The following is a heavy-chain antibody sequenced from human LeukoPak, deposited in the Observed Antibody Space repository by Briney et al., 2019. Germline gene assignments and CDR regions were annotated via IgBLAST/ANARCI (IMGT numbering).Heavy chain of an antibody. CDR3: ARGGGLAA. CDR1: GVTFSSYW. D-gene: IGHD3-16*01. J-gene: IGHJ6*02. V-gene: IGHV3-7*03. CDR2: INHNGNVN. Sequence: PGGALRLSCAASGVTFSSYWMNWARQAPGKGLEWVASINHNGNVNYYVESVKGPFTISRDNAKNSLYLQMSNLRAAETAVYFCARGGGLAAWGQGATVTVSS.